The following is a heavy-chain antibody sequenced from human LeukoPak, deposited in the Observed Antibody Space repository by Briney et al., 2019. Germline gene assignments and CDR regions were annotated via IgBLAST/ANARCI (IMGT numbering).Heavy chain of an antibody. V-gene: IGHV3-11*06. CDR1: GFPFSDYY. D-gene: IGHD6-13*01. CDR3: ARRAAAAADPLGYYYYGMDV. J-gene: IGHJ6*02. Sequence: GGSLRLSCAASGFPFSDYYMSWIRQAPGKGLEWVSYISSSSSYTNYADSVKGRFTISRDNAKNSLYLQMNSLRAEDTAVYYCARRAAAAADPLGYYYYGMDVWGQGTTVTVSS. CDR2: ISSSSSYT.